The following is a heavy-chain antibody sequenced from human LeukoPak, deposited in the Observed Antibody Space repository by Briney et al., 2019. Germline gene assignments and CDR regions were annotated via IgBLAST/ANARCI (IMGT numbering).Heavy chain of an antibody. J-gene: IGHJ4*02. V-gene: IGHV1-46*01. D-gene: IGHD3-22*01. Sequence: ASVKVSCKASGYTFTSYYMHWVRQAPGQGLEWMGIINPSGGSTSYAQKFQGRVTMTRDMSTSTVYMELSSLRSEDTAVYYCARALGDPTYYYDSSGYDWGQGTLVTVSS. CDR3: ARALGDPTYYYDSSGYD. CDR2: INPSGGST. CDR1: GYTFTSYY.